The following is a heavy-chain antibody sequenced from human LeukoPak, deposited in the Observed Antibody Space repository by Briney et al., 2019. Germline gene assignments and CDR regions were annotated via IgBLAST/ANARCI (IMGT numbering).Heavy chain of an antibody. D-gene: IGHD5-18*01. CDR2: IIPVFGTA. V-gene: IGHV1-69*13. Sequence: GASVKVSCKASGGDFSNFGHTWERQAPGQGLEWVGGIIPVFGTANYADSFQDRVTITADESTSTVYMELSSLRSEDTALYFCAKRADTPMLQYIESWGQGTLVTVSS. J-gene: IGHJ4*02. CDR3: AKRADTPMLQYIES. CDR1: GGDFSNFG.